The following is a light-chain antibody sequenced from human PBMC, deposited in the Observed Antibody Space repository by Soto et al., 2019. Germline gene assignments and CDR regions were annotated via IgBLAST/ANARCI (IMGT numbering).Light chain of an antibody. CDR2: DAS. Sequence: AIQLTQSPSSLSASVGDRVTITCRASQGISSALAWYQQKPGKAPKLLIYDASSLESGVPSRFSGSRSGTDFTLTISSLQPEDFATYYCQQVNSYLPLTCGGGTKVEIK. CDR1: QGISSA. J-gene: IGKJ4*01. CDR3: QQVNSYLPLT. V-gene: IGKV1-13*02.